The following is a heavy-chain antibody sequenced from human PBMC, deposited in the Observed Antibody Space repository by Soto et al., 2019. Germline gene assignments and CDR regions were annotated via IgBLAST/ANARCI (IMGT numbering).Heavy chain of an antibody. CDR3: ANDRVAATD. V-gene: IGHV3-23*01. CDR2: ISGSGGST. CDR1: GFTFSSYA. J-gene: IGHJ4*02. D-gene: IGHD6-13*01. Sequence: EVQLLESGGGLVQPGGSLRLSCAASGFTFSSYAMSWVRQAPGKGLEWVSAISGSGGSTYYADSVKGRFNISRDNSKVRLHLQMNRLRAEDTAVYYCANDRVAATDWGQGTLVTVSS.